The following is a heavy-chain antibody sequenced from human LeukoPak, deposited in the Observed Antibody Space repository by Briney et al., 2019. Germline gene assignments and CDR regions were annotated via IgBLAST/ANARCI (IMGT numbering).Heavy chain of an antibody. CDR2: INHSGST. CDR1: GGSFSGYY. D-gene: IGHD2-2*01. Sequence: SETLSLTCAVYGGSFSGYYWSWIRQPPGKGLGWIGEINHSGSTNYNPSLKSRVTISVDTSKNQFSLKLSSVTAADTAVYYCARAIVVVPAVRPSYYYYYGMDVWGQGTTVTVSS. V-gene: IGHV4-34*01. J-gene: IGHJ6*02. CDR3: ARAIVVVPAVRPSYYYYYGMDV.